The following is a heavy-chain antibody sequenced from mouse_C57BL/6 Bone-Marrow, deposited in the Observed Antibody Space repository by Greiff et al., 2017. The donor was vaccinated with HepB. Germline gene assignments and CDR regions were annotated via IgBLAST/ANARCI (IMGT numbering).Heavy chain of an antibody. J-gene: IGHJ4*01. CDR1: GFTFSDYY. Sequence: EVKLMESGGGLVQPGGSLKLSCAASGFTFSDYYMYWVRQTPEKRLEWVAYISNGGGSTYYPDTVKGRFTISRDNAKNTLYQQMIRLKSEDTAMYYCARPYYYGSSYDAMDYWGQGTSVTVSS. V-gene: IGHV5-12*01. D-gene: IGHD1-1*01. CDR3: ARPYYYGSSYDAMDY. CDR2: ISNGGGST.